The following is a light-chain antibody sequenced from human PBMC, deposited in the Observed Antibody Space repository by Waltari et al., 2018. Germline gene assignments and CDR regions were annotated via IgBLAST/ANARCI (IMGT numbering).Light chain of an antibody. CDR1: SSDIGGYNY. CDR2: DVS. J-gene: IGLJ2*01. CDR3: SSYMDSSTLEL. V-gene: IGLV2-14*03. Sequence: QSALTQPASVSGSPGQSITISCTGTSSDIGGYNYVSWYQQVPGKAPKLMIYDVSNRPSGVSSRFSGSKSGNMASLTISGLQAEDEADYFCSSYMDSSTLELFGGGTSLTVL.